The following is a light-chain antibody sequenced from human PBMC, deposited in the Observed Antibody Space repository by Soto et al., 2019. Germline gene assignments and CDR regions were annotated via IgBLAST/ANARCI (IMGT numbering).Light chain of an antibody. V-gene: IGKV3-11*01. CDR3: QQRNNWVT. Sequence: EIVLTHSPCTLSLSPVERATLSCRAGQSVSGNYLSWYQQKPGQAPRLLIYDASNRATGIPARFSGSGSGTDFTLTITSLEPEDFAVYYCQQRNNWVTFGQGTRLEIK. CDR1: QSVSGNY. CDR2: DAS. J-gene: IGKJ5*01.